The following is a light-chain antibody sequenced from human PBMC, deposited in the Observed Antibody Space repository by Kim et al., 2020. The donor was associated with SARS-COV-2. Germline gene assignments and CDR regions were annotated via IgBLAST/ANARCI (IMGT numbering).Light chain of an antibody. CDR1: GIGRLS. Sequence: ATGETARSYCGANGIGRLSVQWYQQKPGHTPVVVIYYDTNRPSESPERFSGSNSGNTATLTISTVEAGDEADYYCQVWDTTSDHVVFGGGTQLTVL. CDR3: QVWDTTSDHVV. J-gene: IGLJ2*01. CDR2: YDT. V-gene: IGLV3-21*04.